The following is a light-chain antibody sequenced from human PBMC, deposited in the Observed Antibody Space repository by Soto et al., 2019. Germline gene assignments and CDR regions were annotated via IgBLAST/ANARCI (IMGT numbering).Light chain of an antibody. CDR3: QYYGNSPLT. V-gene: IGKV3-20*01. Sequence: EIVMTHSPGTLSLSPWEMATLNCRASQSISTSSLAWYRQKPGQAPRLLIYGAFNRATGIPDRFSGGGSGTDFTLTITRLEPEDFAVYYCQYYGNSPLTFGQGTKVDIK. CDR1: QSISTSS. J-gene: IGKJ1*01. CDR2: GAF.